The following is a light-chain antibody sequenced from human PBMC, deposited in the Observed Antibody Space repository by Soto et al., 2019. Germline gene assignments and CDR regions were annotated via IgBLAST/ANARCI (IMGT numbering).Light chain of an antibody. CDR3: CSYAGRSRYV. V-gene: IGLV2-23*01. CDR1: STDVGSYNL. Sequence: QSALTQPASVSGSPGQSITISCTGTSTDVGSYNLVSWYQQHPGKAPKLIIYEGARRPSGVSYRFSGSKSANTASLTISGLQAEEEADYYCCSYAGRSRYVFGTGTKVTVL. J-gene: IGLJ1*01. CDR2: EGA.